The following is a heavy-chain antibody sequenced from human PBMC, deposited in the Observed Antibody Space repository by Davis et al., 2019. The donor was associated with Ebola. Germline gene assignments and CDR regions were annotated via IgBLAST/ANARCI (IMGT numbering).Heavy chain of an antibody. Sequence: GGSLRLSCEASGFSFNYYYIHWVRQAPGKGLEWVSVIYRDERTYYADSVKGRFTVSRDNSENMLYLQMSTLRAEDTAVYYCARHVNGDFWYFDLWGRGTRVTVSS. D-gene: IGHD4-17*01. CDR2: IYRDERT. V-gene: IGHV3-66*04. J-gene: IGHJ2*01. CDR3: ARHVNGDFWYFDL. CDR1: GFSFNYYY.